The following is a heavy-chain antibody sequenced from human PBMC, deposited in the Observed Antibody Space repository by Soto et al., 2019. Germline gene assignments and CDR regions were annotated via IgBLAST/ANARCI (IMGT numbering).Heavy chain of an antibody. J-gene: IGHJ5*02. CDR2: INHSGST. CDR1: GGSFSGYY. D-gene: IGHD1-7*01. Sequence: SETLSLTCAVYGGSFSGYYWSWIRQPPGKGLEWIGEINHSGSTNYNPSLKSRVTISVDTSKNQFSLKLSSVTAADTAVYYCARGIGYNWNYRRYNWFDPWGQGTLVT. V-gene: IGHV4-34*01. CDR3: ARGIGYNWNYRRYNWFDP.